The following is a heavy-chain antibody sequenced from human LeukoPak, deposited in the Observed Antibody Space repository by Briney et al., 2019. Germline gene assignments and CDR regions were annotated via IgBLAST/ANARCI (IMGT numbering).Heavy chain of an antibody. CDR3: ARWQGEGNWFDP. D-gene: IGHD3-10*01. Sequence: SVKVSCKASGGTFNTYATTWVRQAPGQGLEWMGGIIPIFGTANYAQKFQGRVTITADESTSTAYMELSSLRSEDTAVYYCARWQGEGNWFDPWGQGTLVTVSS. CDR1: GGTFNTYA. V-gene: IGHV1-69*01. J-gene: IGHJ5*02. CDR2: IIPIFGTA.